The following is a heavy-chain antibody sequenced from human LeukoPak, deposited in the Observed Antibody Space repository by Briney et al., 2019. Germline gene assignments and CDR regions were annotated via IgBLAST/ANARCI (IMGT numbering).Heavy chain of an antibody. CDR1: GYTFTGYY. CDR3: ARAERTYYYGSGSPTPHDY. CDR2: INPNSGGT. J-gene: IGHJ4*02. V-gene: IGHV1-2*02. D-gene: IGHD3-10*01. Sequence: ASVKVSCKASGYTFTGYYMHWVRQAPGQGLEWMGWINPNSGGTNYAQKFQGRVTMTRDTSISTAYMELSRLRSDDTAVYYCARAERTYYYGSGSPTPHDYWGQGTLVTVSS.